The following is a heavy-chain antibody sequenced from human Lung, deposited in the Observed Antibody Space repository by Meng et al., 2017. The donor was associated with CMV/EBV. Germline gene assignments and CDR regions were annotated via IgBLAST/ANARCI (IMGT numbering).Heavy chain of an antibody. Sequence: KASCNASGYTFTGYYMHWVRQAPGQGLEWMGWINPNSGGTNYAQKFQGRVTMTRDTSISTAYMELSRLRSDDTAVYYCARDLNGDPDYWGQGTLVTVSS. D-gene: IGHD4-17*01. CDR1: GYTFTGYY. V-gene: IGHV1-2*02. CDR2: INPNSGGT. CDR3: ARDLNGDPDY. J-gene: IGHJ4*02.